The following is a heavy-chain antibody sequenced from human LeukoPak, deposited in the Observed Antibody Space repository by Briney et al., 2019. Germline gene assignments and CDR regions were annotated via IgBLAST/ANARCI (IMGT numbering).Heavy chain of an antibody. V-gene: IGHV3-7*01. CDR3: GVVY. J-gene: IGHJ4*02. Sequence: GGSLRLSCAASGFTFSSYWMSWVRQAPGKGLEWVANIREDGSEKYYVDSVKGRFTISRDNTKNLLYLEMSSLRAEDTAVYYCGVVYWGQGTLVTVSS. CDR1: GFTFSSYW. CDR2: IREDGSEK.